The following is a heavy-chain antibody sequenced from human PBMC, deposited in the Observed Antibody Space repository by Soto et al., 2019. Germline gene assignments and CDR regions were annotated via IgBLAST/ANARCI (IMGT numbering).Heavy chain of an antibody. J-gene: IGHJ5*02. D-gene: IGHD2-15*01. CDR2: INYSGTT. CDR1: GGSISSSSYY. V-gene: IGHV4-39*01. CDR3: ARLVACSGGSCRFDP. Sequence: KPSETLALTCTVSGGSISSSSYYWAWIRQPPGKGLEWIGSINYSGTTYYIASLKSRVTISIDTSKNQFSLRLNSVTAADTAVYYCARLVACSGGSCRFDPWGQGTLVTVSS.